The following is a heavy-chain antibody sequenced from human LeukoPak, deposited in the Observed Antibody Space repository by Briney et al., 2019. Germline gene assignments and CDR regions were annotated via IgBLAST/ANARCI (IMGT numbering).Heavy chain of an antibody. CDR1: GFTFSSYA. CDR3: ARLIASRAYYFDY. J-gene: IGHJ4*02. CDR2: ISSNGSST. V-gene: IGHV3-64*01. D-gene: IGHD1-26*01. Sequence: GGSLRLSCAASGFTFSSYAMHWVRQAPGKGLEYVSAISSNGSSTYYANSVKGRFTISRDNSKNTLYLQMGSLRAEDMAVYYCARLIASRAYYFDYWGQGTLVTVSS.